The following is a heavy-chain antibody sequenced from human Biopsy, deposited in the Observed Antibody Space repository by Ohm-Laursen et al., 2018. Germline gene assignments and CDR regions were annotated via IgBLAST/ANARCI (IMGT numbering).Heavy chain of an antibody. CDR3: AKDQPDLAVVVAAHWYFDL. CDR1: GFTFSNYA. Sequence: SLRLSCAASGFTFSNYAMTWVRQAPGTGLEWVSVISDIGSSTFYSDSVKGRFTISRDNSKKTLYLQMNSLRAEDTAIYYCAKDQPDLAVVVAAHWYFDLWGRGTLVTVSS. J-gene: IGHJ2*01. CDR2: ISDIGSST. V-gene: IGHV3-23*01. D-gene: IGHD2-15*01.